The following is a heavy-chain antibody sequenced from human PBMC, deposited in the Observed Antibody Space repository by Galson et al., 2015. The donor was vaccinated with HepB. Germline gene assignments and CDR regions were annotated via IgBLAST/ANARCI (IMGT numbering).Heavy chain of an antibody. CDR1: SYG. CDR2: ISAYNGNT. V-gene: IGHV1-18*04. J-gene: IGHJ6*02. D-gene: IGHD5-24*01. CDR3: ARCGDGYNLYYYGMDV. Sequence: SYGISWVRQAPGQGLEWMGWISAYNGNTNYAQKLQGRVTMTTDTSTSTAYMELRSLGSDDTAVYYCARCGDGYNLYYYGMDVWGQGTTVTVSS.